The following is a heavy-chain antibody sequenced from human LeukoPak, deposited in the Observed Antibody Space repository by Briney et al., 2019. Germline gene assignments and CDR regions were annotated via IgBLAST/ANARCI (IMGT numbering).Heavy chain of an antibody. CDR3: AREGYPGIVGFQH. CDR2: ISGSGGST. CDR1: GFTFSSYA. V-gene: IGHV3-23*01. J-gene: IGHJ1*01. D-gene: IGHD2-15*01. Sequence: PGGSLRLSCAASGFTFSSYAMSWVRQAPGKGLEWVSAISGSGGSTSYAQKFQGRVTMTRDTSTSTVYMELSSLRSEDTAVYYCAREGYPGIVGFQHWGQGTLVTVSS.